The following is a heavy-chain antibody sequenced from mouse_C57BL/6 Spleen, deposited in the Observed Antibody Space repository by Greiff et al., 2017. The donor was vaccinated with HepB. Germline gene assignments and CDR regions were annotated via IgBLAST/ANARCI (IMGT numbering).Heavy chain of an antibody. Sequence: EVQLQQSGPELVKPGASVKISCKASGYSFTDYNMNWVKQSNGKSLEWIGVINPNYGTTSYNQKFKGKATLTVDQSSSTAYMKLNSRTSEDSAVYYCASIYYDYDLYAMDYWGQGTSVTVSS. J-gene: IGHJ4*01. V-gene: IGHV1-39*01. CDR2: INPNYGTT. CDR1: GYSFTDYN. CDR3: ASIYYDYDLYAMDY. D-gene: IGHD2-4*01.